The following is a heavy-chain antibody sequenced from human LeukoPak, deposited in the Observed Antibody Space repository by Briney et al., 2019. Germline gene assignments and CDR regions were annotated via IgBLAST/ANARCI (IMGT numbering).Heavy chain of an antibody. V-gene: IGHV5-51*01. CDR2: IYPGDSDT. CDR3: ARPQYYYDSSGAPSDAFDI. CDR1: GYSFTSYW. J-gene: IGHJ3*02. Sequence: GESLKISCKGSGYSFTSYWIGWVRQMPGKGLEWMGIIYPGDSDTRYSPSFQGQVTISADKSISTAYLQWSSLKASDTAMYYCARPQYYYDSSGAPSDAFDIWAKGQWSPSLQ. D-gene: IGHD3-22*01.